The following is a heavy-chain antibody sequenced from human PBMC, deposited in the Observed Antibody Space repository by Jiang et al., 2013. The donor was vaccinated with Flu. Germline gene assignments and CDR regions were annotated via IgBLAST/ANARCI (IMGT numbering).Heavy chain of an antibody. CDR1: GGSISSGGYS. CDR2: MDHSGSP. V-gene: IGHV4-30-2*01. J-gene: IGHJ4*02. CDR3: ARLAYGDFRGDFDY. Sequence: GSGLVKPSQTLSLTCAVSGGSISSGGYSGSWFRQPPGKGLDWIGYMDHSGSPYYNPSLDNRVTISLDRSKNQFSLRLLSVTAADTAIYYCARLAYGDFRGDFDYWGQGILVTVSS. D-gene: IGHD4-17*01.